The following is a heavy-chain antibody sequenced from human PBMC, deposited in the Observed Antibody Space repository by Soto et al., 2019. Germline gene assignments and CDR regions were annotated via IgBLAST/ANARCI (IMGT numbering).Heavy chain of an antibody. D-gene: IGHD2-15*01. Sequence: SVKVSCKASAYTFTRYTMNWVRQAPGQRLEWMGWINPDNGNTKSSQKFQDRVIITRDTSASTAYMDLSSLRSEDTAVYYCARGIATGQLDPWGQGTLVTVSS. V-gene: IGHV1-3*01. CDR1: AYTFTRYT. J-gene: IGHJ5*02. CDR3: ARGIATGQLDP. CDR2: INPDNGNT.